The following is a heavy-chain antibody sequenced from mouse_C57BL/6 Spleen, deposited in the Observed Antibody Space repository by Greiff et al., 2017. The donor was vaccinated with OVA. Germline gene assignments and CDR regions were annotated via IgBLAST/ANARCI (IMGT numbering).Heavy chain of an antibody. J-gene: IGHJ2*01. CDR2: IYPGDGDT. D-gene: IGHD4-1*01. Sequence: VMLVESGPELVKPGASVKISCKASGYAFSSSWMNWVKQRPGKGLEWIGRIYPGDGDTNYNGKFKGKATLTADKSSSTAYMQLSSLTSEDSAVYFCAGNWDGNYFDYWGQGTTLTVSS. CDR3: AGNWDGNYFDY. V-gene: IGHV1-82*01. CDR1: GYAFSSSW.